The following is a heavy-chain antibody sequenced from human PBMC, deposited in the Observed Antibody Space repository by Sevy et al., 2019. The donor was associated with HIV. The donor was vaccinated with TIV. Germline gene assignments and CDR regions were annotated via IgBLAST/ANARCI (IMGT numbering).Heavy chain of an antibody. J-gene: IGHJ4*02. CDR1: GGSMTSYC. CDR2: IYYSGST. V-gene: IGHV4-59*13. D-gene: IGHD2-21*02. CDR3: ARSVGTGNYFDY. Sequence: SETLSLTCTVSGGSMTSYCWNWIRQPPGKGLEWIGYIYYSGSTNYNPSLKSQVTMSVDTSKNRFSLTLISVTAADTAVYHGARSVGTGNYFDYWGQGALVTVSS.